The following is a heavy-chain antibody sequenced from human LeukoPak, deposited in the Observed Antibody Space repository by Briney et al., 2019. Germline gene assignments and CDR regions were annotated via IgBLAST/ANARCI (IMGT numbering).Heavy chain of an antibody. V-gene: IGHV3-21*01. CDR1: GFTFSSYS. CDR2: ISSSSSYI. CDR3: AKVGPPYSSSSEFDY. J-gene: IGHJ4*02. D-gene: IGHD6-6*01. Sequence: GGSLRLSCAASGFTFSSYSMNWVRQAPGKGLEWVSSISSSSSYIYYADSVKGRFTISRDNAKNTLYLQMNSLRAEDTAVYYCAKVGPPYSSSSEFDYWGQGTLVTVSS.